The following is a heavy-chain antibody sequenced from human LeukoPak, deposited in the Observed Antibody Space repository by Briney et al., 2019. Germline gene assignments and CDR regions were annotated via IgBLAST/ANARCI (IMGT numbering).Heavy chain of an antibody. CDR2: ISSSSSYI. V-gene: IGHV3-21*01. D-gene: IGHD5-24*01. Sequence: AGGSLRLSCAASGFTFSSYSMNWVRQAPGKGLEWVSSISSSSSYIYYADSVKGRFTISRDNAKNSLYLQMNSLRAEDTAVYYCARVDGWLQFVDYYYMDVWGKGTTVTVSS. CDR3: ARVDGWLQFVDYYYMDV. CDR1: GFTFSSYS. J-gene: IGHJ6*03.